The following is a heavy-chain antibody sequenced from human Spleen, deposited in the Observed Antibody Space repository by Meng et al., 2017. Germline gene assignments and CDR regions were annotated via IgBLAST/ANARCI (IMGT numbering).Heavy chain of an antibody. Sequence: LPQWRPSLLKPSVTLSLPCVVSGGSFSDYYWSWIRQPPGKGLEWIGEINHSGSTNYNPSLESRATISVDTSQNNLSLKLSSVTAADSAVYYCARGPTTMAHDFDYWGQGTLVTVSS. CDR1: GGSFSDYY. V-gene: IGHV4-34*02. CDR2: INHSGST. J-gene: IGHJ4*02. D-gene: IGHD4-11*01. CDR3: ARGPTTMAHDFDY.